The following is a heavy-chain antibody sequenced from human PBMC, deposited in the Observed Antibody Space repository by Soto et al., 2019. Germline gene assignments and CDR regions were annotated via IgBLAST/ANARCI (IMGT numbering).Heavy chain of an antibody. CDR2: ISPYTGNT. J-gene: IGHJ6*02. D-gene: IGHD3-16*01. Sequence: QVQLEQSGDEVKKPGASVKVSCKASGYIFVNYGIAWVRQAPGQGLEWLGWISPYTGNTDYATKVQGRLTLTTDPSPSTAFMDLGSLTSAATAVYYCAMVDLYVTPTPQDVWGQGTTVTVSS. CDR3: AMVDLYVTPTPQDV. CDR1: GYIFVNYG. V-gene: IGHV1-18*01.